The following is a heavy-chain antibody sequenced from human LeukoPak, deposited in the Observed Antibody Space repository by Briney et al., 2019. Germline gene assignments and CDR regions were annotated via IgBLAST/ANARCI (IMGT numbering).Heavy chain of an antibody. CDR1: GGSISSGDYY. J-gene: IGHJ5*02. CDR3: ARPYYYGSRIDP. Sequence: SETLSLTCTVSGGSISSGDYYWSWIRQPPGKGLEWIGYTYYSGSTYYNPSLKNRVSISVDTSKNQFSLNLSSVTAADTAVYYCARPYYYGSRIDPWGQGTLVTVSS. D-gene: IGHD3-22*01. CDR2: TYYSGST. V-gene: IGHV4-30-4*01.